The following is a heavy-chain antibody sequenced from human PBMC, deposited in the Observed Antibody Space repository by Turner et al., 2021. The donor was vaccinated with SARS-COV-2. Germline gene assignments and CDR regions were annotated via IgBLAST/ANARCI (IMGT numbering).Heavy chain of an antibody. CDR2: ISYDGTNK. J-gene: IGHJ4*02. CDR3: AGESGSGSDY. Sequence: QVQLVESGGGVVQPGRSLRLPCADSGFTFSSYAMHRVRQAPCEGLKWVALISYDGTNKYYAASVKGRVTISKANSKNTLYLQMNSLRAEDTAVYYCAGESGSGSDYWGQGTLVTVSS. CDR1: GFTFSSYA. D-gene: IGHD5-12*01. V-gene: IGHV3-30*04.